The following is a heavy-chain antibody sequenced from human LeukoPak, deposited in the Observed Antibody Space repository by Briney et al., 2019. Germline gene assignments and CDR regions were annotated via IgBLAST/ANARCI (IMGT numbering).Heavy chain of an antibody. V-gene: IGHV3-20*04. CDR1: GFTFGDYG. D-gene: IGHD5-24*01. Sequence: GGSLRLSCAASGFTFGDYGMSWVRQAPGKGLEWVSSINWNGGNTAYADSVKGRFTISRDTAKDSLYLQLNSLRAEDTPLYYCARDRGWLQYIDYWGQGTLLTVSS. CDR3: ARDRGWLQYIDY. J-gene: IGHJ4*02. CDR2: INWNGGNT.